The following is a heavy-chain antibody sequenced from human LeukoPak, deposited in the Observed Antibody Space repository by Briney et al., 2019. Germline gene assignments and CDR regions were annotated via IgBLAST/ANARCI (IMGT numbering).Heavy chain of an antibody. CDR2: ISSSSSYI. V-gene: IGHV3-21*01. D-gene: IGHD4-17*01. J-gene: IGHJ6*03. Sequence: GGSLSLSCAASGFTFSSYSMNWVRQAPGKGLEWVSYISSSSSYIYYADSVKGRFTISRDNAQNSLYLQMNSLRAEDTPVYHCARVNYGDIFYYYYYMDVWGKGTTVTVSS. CDR1: GFTFSSYS. CDR3: ARVNYGDIFYYYYYMDV.